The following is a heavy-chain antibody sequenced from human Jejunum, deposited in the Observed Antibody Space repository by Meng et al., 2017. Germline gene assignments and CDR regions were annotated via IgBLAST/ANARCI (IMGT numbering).Heavy chain of an antibody. Sequence: QVQLQQSGPGLVKPPQTLSLTRAISGDSVSSNDAAWNWIRQSPSRGLEWLGRTYFRSKWYYDYEVSVRGRITINADTSKNHFSLHLNSVTPEDTAVYFCTRARAYGSAYSWFDPWGQGSLVTVSS. CDR3: TRARAYGSAYSWFDP. CDR1: GDSVSSNDAA. D-gene: IGHD3-10*01. J-gene: IGHJ5*02. V-gene: IGHV6-1*01. CDR2: TYFRSKWYY.